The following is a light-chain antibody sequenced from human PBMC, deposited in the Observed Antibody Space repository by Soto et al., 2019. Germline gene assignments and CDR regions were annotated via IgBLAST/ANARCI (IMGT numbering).Light chain of an antibody. CDR2: KSS. V-gene: IGKV1-5*03. Sequence: IKMTQYPYTLSASEGDRVTISCRASQSVSIWLAWYQQKPGRAPKLLIYKSSILESGVPSRFSCSGSGTEFTLTISSLQPDDFATYYCQQFNTSPWTFGQGTKVDIK. CDR1: QSVSIW. J-gene: IGKJ1*01. CDR3: QQFNTSPWT.